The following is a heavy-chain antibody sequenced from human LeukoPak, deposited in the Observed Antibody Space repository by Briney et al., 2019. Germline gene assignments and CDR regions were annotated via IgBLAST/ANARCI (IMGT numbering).Heavy chain of an antibody. Sequence: PGRSLRLSCAASGFTFDDYAMHWVRQAPGKGLEWVSGISWNSGSIGYADSVKGRFTISRDNAKNSLYLQMNSLRAEDTAVYYCARSSRELGGYAPWEVMPPFDYWGQGTLVTVSS. CDR3: ARSSRELGGYAPWEVMPPFDY. CDR2: ISWNSGSI. V-gene: IGHV3-9*01. CDR1: GFTFDDYA. D-gene: IGHD1-7*01. J-gene: IGHJ4*02.